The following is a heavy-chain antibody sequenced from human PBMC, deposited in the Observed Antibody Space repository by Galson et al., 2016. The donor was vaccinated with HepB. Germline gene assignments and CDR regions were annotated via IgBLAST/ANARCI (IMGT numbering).Heavy chain of an antibody. CDR1: GFAFSTYA. CDR2: ISSGSTTT. J-gene: IGHJ4*02. V-gene: IGHV3-23*01. CDR3: AKKGCGGTQCCENF. Sequence: SLRLSCAASGFAFSTYAMTWVRQAPGKGLEWVSDISSGSTTTSSADSVKGRFTISRDNSKNTLYLQMSSLRVEDTAVYYCAKKGCGGTQCCENFWGQGTLVTVSS. D-gene: IGHD2-21*01.